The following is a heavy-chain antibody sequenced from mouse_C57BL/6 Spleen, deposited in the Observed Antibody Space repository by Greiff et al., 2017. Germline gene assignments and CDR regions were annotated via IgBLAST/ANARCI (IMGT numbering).Heavy chain of an antibody. Sequence: EVKLVESGPELVKPGASVKMSCKASGYTFTDYNMHWVKQSHGKSLEWIGYINPNNGGTSYNQKFKGKATLTVNKSSSTAYMELRSLTSEDSAVYYCATYDYDERYFDYWGQGTTLTVSS. J-gene: IGHJ2*01. V-gene: IGHV1-22*01. D-gene: IGHD2-4*01. CDR1: GYTFTDYN. CDR3: ATYDYDERYFDY. CDR2: INPNNGGT.